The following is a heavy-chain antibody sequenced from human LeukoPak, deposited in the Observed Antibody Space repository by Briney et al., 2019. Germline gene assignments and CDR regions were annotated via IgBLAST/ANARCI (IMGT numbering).Heavy chain of an antibody. CDR3: ARHSGLRSPFDP. J-gene: IGHJ5*02. CDR2: IYSSGNT. Sequence: SETLSLTCTVSGGSISTTNYYWGWIRQPPGRDLEWIGSIYSSGNTYYNPSLESRVTISVDTSKNQLSLKLTSATAADTSVYYCARHSGLRSPFDPWGQGTLVTVSS. V-gene: IGHV4-39*01. CDR1: GGSISTTNYY. D-gene: IGHD3-3*01.